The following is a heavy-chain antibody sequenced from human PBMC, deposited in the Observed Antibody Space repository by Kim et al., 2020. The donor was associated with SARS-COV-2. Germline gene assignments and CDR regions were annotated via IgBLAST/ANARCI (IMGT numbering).Heavy chain of an antibody. V-gene: IGHV1-69*13. CDR1: GGTFSSYA. Sequence: SVKVSCKASGGTFSSYAISWVRQAPGQGLEWMGGIIPIFGTANYAQKFQGRVTITADESTSTAYMELSSLRSEDTAVYYCARGPLVPAATYYFDYWGQGTLVTVSS. J-gene: IGHJ4*02. D-gene: IGHD2-2*01. CDR2: IIPIFGTA. CDR3: ARGPLVPAATYYFDY.